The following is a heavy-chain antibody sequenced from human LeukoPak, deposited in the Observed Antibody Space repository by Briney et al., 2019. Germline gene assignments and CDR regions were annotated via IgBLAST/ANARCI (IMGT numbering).Heavy chain of an antibody. Sequence: GGSLRLSCAASGFTFSSYGMHWVRQAPGKGLEWVAAISYDGSNKYYADSVKGRFTISRNNSKNTLYLQMNSLRAEDTAVYYCAKSGPLRDCSSTSCYVVGMDVWGQGTTVTVSS. J-gene: IGHJ6*02. CDR3: AKSGPLRDCSSTSCYVVGMDV. V-gene: IGHV3-30*18. CDR2: ISYDGSNK. D-gene: IGHD2-2*01. CDR1: GFTFSSYG.